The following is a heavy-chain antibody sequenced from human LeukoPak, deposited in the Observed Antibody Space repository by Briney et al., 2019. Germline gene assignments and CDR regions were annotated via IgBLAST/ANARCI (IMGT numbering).Heavy chain of an antibody. J-gene: IGHJ3*02. CDR1: GGTFSSYA. D-gene: IGHD3-22*01. Sequence: GASVKVSCKASGGTFSSYAISWVRQAPGQGLEWMGRIIPILGIANYAQKFQGRVTITAGKSTSTAYMELSSLRSEDTAVYYCARDHFLYDSSGYYGRDDAFDIWGQGTMVAVSS. CDR2: IIPILGIA. CDR3: ARDHFLYDSSGYYGRDDAFDI. V-gene: IGHV1-69*04.